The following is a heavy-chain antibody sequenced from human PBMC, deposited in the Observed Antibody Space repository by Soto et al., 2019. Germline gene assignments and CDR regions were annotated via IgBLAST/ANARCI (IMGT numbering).Heavy chain of an antibody. CDR2: INHSGST. CDR1: GWSFSGYY. Sequence: QVQLQQWGAGLLKPSETLSLTCAVYGWSFSGYYWSWIRQPPGKGLEWIGEINHSGSTNYNPSLKSRVTISVDTSKNQFSLKLSSVTAADTAVYYCARAAPRYCSGGSCYSGREYWGHGTLVTVSS. CDR3: ARAAPRYCSGGSCYSGREY. D-gene: IGHD2-15*01. V-gene: IGHV4-34*01. J-gene: IGHJ4*01.